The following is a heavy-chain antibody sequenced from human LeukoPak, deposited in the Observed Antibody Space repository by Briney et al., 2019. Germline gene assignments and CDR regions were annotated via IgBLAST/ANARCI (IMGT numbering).Heavy chain of an antibody. D-gene: IGHD3-10*01. CDR1: GFTFSSYG. Sequence: GGSLRLSCAASGFTFSSYGMHWVRQAPGKGLEWVAVISYDGSNKYYADSVKGRFTISRDNSKNTLYLQMNSLRAEDTAVYYCARDLFYWGQGTLVTVSS. CDR3: ARDLFY. J-gene: IGHJ4*02. CDR2: ISYDGSNK. V-gene: IGHV3-30*03.